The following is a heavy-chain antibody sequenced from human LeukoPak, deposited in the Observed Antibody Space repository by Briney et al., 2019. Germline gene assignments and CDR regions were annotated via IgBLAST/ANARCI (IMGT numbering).Heavy chain of an antibody. Sequence: SETLSLTRAVYGGYLSGYYWSWIRQPPSTGPEWHGEINHSGRTNYHPSLKSRVIISVDTSKNQFSLKLSSVTAADTAVYYCARSGSGMGFTFGGVINYWGQGTLVTVSS. V-gene: IGHV4-34*01. CDR2: INHSGRT. CDR1: GGYLSGYY. J-gene: IGHJ4*02. D-gene: IGHD3-16*01. CDR3: ARSGSGMGFTFGGVINY.